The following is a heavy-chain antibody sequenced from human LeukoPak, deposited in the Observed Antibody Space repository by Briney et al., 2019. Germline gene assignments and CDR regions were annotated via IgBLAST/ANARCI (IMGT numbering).Heavy chain of an antibody. V-gene: IGHV4-39*07. J-gene: IGHJ5*02. CDR3: ARVRRAGITMVRGVIRMCWFDP. CDR2: IQYSGTT. CDR1: GGSVSNNNYN. D-gene: IGHD3-10*01. Sequence: PSETLSLTCTISGGSVSNNNYNWGWIRQPPGKGLEWIGTIQYSGTTYYNPSLKSRVTLSIDTSKNQLSLRLSSVTAADTAVYYCARVRRAGITMVRGVIRMCWFDPWGQGTLVTVSS.